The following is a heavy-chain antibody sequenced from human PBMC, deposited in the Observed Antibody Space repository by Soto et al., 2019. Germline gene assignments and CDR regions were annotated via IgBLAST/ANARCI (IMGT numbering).Heavy chain of an antibody. CDR2: ISYDGGNK. J-gene: IGHJ6*02. D-gene: IGHD3-16*01. Sequence: QVQLVESGGGVVQPGRSLRLSCAASGFTFSSYGIHWVRQAPGKGLEWVAFISYDGGNKDYADSVEGRFTISRDNSKNTLSLQRNSLRAEDTAVYYCAKVIITFGGSRYGLDVWGQGTTVTVSS. CDR3: AKVIITFGGSRYGLDV. CDR1: GFTFSSYG. V-gene: IGHV3-30*18.